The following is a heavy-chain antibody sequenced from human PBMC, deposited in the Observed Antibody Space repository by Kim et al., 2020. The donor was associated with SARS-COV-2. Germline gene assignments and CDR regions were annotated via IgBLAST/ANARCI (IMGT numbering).Heavy chain of an antibody. CDR2: ISYDGSNK. Sequence: GGSLRLSCAASGFTFSSYAMHWVRQAPGKGLEWVAVISYDGSNKYYADSVKGRFTISRDNSKNTLYLQMNSLRAEETAVYYCARDPYYWGQGTLVTVSS. J-gene: IGHJ4*02. CDR3: ARDPYY. CDR1: GFTFSSYA. V-gene: IGHV3-30-3*01.